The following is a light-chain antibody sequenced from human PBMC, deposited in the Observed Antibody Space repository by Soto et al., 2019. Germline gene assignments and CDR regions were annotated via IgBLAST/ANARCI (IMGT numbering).Light chain of an antibody. CDR2: DAS. Sequence: EIVLTQSPATLSLSPGERATLSCRASQSVSSYLAWYQQKPGQAPRLLIYDASNRATGIPARFSGSGSGTDFTLTISSLEPEDFAVYYCQQRSTCPLTFGPGTKVDIK. J-gene: IGKJ3*01. CDR3: QQRSTCPLT. V-gene: IGKV3-11*01. CDR1: QSVSSY.